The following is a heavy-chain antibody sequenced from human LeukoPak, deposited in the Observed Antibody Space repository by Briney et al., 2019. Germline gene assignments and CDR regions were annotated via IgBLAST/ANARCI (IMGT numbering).Heavy chain of an antibody. V-gene: IGHV3-30*02. D-gene: IGHD3-22*01. J-gene: IGHJ4*02. Sequence: GGSLRLSCAGSGFSFSSYGMHWVRQAPGKGLEWMAFIRSDGSNKYYADSVKGRFTISRDNSKNAVYLQMNSLRAEDTAIYYCAKHSHDGSAPYYEVQLDYWGQGTLVTVSS. CDR1: GFSFSSYG. CDR3: AKHSHDGSAPYYEVQLDY. CDR2: IRSDGSNK.